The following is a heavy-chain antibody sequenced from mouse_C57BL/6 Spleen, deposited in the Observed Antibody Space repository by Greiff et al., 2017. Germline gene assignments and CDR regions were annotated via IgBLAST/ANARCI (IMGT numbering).Heavy chain of an antibody. V-gene: IGHV2-2*01. J-gene: IGHJ1*03. CDR3: ARNPLGTVVGWYFDV. CDR1: GFSLTSYG. D-gene: IGHD1-1*01. Sequence: QVQLKESGPGLVPPSQSLSITCTVSGFSLTSYGVHWVRQSPGKGLAWLGVIWSGGSTDYNAAFISRLSISKDNSKSQVFFKMNSLQADDTAIYYCARNPLGTVVGWYFDVWGTGTTVTVSS. CDR2: IWSGGST.